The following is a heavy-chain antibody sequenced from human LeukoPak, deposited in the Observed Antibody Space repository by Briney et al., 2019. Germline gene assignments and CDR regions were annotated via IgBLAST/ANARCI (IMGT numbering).Heavy chain of an antibody. CDR1: GLSVSDNY. V-gene: IGHV3-11*01. Sequence: PGGSLRLSCAASGLSVSDNYMGWLRQPPGKGLEWLSYINSDGSMTKYTASVQGRFTISRDNAKRSLFLQMNNLRANDTARYYCAKGSHGWTFDVWGQGSQVTVSS. CDR3: AKGSHGWTFDV. CDR2: INSDGSMT. J-gene: IGHJ4*02. D-gene: IGHD2-2*03.